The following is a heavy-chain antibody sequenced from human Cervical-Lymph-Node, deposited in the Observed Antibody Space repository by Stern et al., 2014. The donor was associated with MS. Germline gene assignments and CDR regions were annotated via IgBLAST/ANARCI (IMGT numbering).Heavy chain of an antibody. V-gene: IGHV1-18*01. CDR2: ISAYNGNT. CDR1: GYTFTSYG. CDR3: ARDPYISGWYSPVFPSNQFDY. D-gene: IGHD6-19*01. J-gene: IGHJ4*02. Sequence: VQLVQSGAEVKKPGASVKVSCKASGYTFTSYGISWVRQAPGQGLEWMGWISAYNGNTNYAQKLQGRVTITTDTSTSTAYMELRSLRSDATAVYYCARDPYISGWYSPVFPSNQFDYWGQGTLVTVSS.